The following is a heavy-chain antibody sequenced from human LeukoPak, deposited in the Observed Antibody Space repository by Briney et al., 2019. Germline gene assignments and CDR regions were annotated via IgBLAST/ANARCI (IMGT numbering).Heavy chain of an antibody. CDR1: GGSISSYY. J-gene: IGHJ4*02. D-gene: IGHD2-2*01. CDR3: AGVYCSSTSCPDY. Sequence: SETLSLTCTVSGGSISSYYWSWIRQPPGKGLEWIGYIYYSGSTNYNPSLKSRVTISVDTSKNQFPLKLSSATAADTAVYYCAGVYCSSTSCPDYWGQGTLVTVSS. V-gene: IGHV4-59*08. CDR2: IYYSGST.